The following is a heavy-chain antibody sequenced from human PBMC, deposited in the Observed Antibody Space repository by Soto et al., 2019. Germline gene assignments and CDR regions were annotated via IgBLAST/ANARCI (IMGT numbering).Heavy chain of an antibody. Sequence: SETLSLTCTVSGGSVSSGSYYWSWIRQPPGKGLEWIGYIYYSGSTNYNPSLKSRVTISVDTSKNQFSLKLSSVTAADTAVYYCAAKVGATGRLDYWGQGTLVTVSS. D-gene: IGHD1-26*01. J-gene: IGHJ4*02. CDR2: IYYSGST. CDR1: GGSVSSGSYY. CDR3: AAKVGATGRLDY. V-gene: IGHV4-61*01.